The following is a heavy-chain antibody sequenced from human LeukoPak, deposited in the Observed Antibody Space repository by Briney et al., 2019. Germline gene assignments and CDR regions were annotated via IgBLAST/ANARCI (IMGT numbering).Heavy chain of an antibody. V-gene: IGHV4-59*08. D-gene: IGHD4-17*01. J-gene: IGHJ4*02. CDR1: GGSISSYP. Sequence: ASETLSLTCTVSGGSISSYPRSWIRQPPGKGLEWIGYIYYSGSTNYNPSLKSRVTISVDTSKNQFSLKLSSVTAADTAVYYCAGRPRYGDYEFDYWGQGTLVTVSS. CDR2: IYYSGST. CDR3: AGRPRYGDYEFDY.